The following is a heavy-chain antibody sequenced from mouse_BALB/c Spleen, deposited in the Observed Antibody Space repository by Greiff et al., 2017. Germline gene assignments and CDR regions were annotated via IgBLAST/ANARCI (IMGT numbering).Heavy chain of an antibody. J-gene: IGHJ3*01. V-gene: IGHV1S81*02. Sequence: QVQLQQSGAELVKPGASVKLSCKASGYTFTSYYMYWVKQRPGQGLEWIGEINPSNGGTNFNEKFKSKATLTVDKSSSTAYMQLSSLTSEDSAVYYCTRGGLNAYWGQGTLVTVSA. CDR2: INPSNGGT. D-gene: IGHD1-3*01. CDR3: TRGGLNAY. CDR1: GYTFTSYY.